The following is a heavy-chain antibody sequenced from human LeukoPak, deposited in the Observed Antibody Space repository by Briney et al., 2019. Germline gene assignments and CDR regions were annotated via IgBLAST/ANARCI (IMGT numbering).Heavy chain of an antibody. J-gene: IGHJ4*02. Sequence: ASVKVSCKASGYTFTSYGISWVRQAPGQGLEWMGWISAYNGNTNYAQKLRGRVTMTTDTSTSTAYMELRSLRSDDTAVYYCARRSTSWYFSDYWGQGTLVTVSS. CDR2: ISAYNGNT. V-gene: IGHV1-18*01. CDR1: GYTFTSYG. CDR3: ARRSTSWYFSDY. D-gene: IGHD6-13*01.